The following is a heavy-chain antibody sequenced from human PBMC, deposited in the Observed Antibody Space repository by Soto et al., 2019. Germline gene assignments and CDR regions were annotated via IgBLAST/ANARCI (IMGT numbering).Heavy chain of an antibody. D-gene: IGHD2-15*01. Sequence: SATLALTCIDTGGATTSYHSTWILKFPEKVQEWIAHTSYTGNANYNPSFQSRVTISIDTSKSLWALKMTSMTAADTAVYYCARGMQAGFTHYSDPWGQGTLVTVSS. CDR1: GGATTSYH. J-gene: IGHJ5*02. V-gene: IGHV4-59*01. CDR2: TSYTGNA. CDR3: ARGMQAGFTHYSDP.